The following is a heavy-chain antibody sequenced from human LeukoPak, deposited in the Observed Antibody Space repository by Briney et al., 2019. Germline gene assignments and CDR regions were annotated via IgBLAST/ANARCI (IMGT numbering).Heavy chain of an antibody. Sequence: TGGSLRLSCAASGFTFSSYAMSWVRQAPGKGLEWVSAISGSGGSTHYADSVKGRFTISRDNSKNTLYLQMNSLRAEDTAVYYCAKDRMYYYGSGSPHNWFDPWGQGTLVTVSS. CDR1: GFTFSSYA. D-gene: IGHD3-10*01. CDR2: ISGSGGST. CDR3: AKDRMYYYGSGSPHNWFDP. V-gene: IGHV3-23*01. J-gene: IGHJ5*02.